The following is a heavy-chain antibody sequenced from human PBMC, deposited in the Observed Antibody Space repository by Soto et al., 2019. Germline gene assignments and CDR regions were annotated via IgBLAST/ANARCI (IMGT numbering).Heavy chain of an antibody. J-gene: IGHJ5*02. CDR1: CGSISSGGYY. Sequence: KPSETLSLTCTVSCGSISSGGYYWSWIRQHPGKGLEWIGYIYYSGSTYYNPSLKSRVTISVDTSKNQFSLKLSSVTAADTAVYYCARVEGKTNWFDPWGQGTLVTVSS. CDR3: ARVEGKTNWFDP. V-gene: IGHV4-31*03. CDR2: IYYSGST.